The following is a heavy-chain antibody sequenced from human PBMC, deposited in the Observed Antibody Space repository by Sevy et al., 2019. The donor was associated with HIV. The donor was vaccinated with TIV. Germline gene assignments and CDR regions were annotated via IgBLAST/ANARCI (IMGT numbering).Heavy chain of an antibody. CDR2: ISAYNGNT. J-gene: IGHJ6*02. V-gene: IGHV1-18*01. Sequence: ASVKVSCKASGYTFTSYGISWVRQAPGQGLEWMGWISAYNGNTNYAQKLQGRVTMTTDTSTSTAYMELRSLRSDDTAVYYGARDRSGYYYYGMDVWGQGTTVTVSS. CDR3: ARDRSGYYYYGMDV. CDR1: GYTFTSYG. D-gene: IGHD3-10*01.